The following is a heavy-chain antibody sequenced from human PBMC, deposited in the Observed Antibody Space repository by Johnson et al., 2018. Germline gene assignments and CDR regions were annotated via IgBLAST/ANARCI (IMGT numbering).Heavy chain of an antibody. CDR3: AKGGYYTYYYSYGMDV. J-gene: IGHJ6*02. Sequence: VQLVQSGGGLVQPGRSLRLSCAASGFTFDDYAMHWVRQAPGQGLEWVSGISWNSGSIGYADSVKGRFTISRDNAKNSLYLQMNRLRVEDTALYSCAKGGYYTYYYSYGMDVWGQGTTVTVSS. D-gene: IGHD3-3*01. CDR1: GFTFDDYA. V-gene: IGHV3-9*01. CDR2: ISWNSGSI.